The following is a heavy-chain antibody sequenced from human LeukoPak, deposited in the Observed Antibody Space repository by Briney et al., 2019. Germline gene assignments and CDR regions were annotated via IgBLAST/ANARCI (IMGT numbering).Heavy chain of an antibody. V-gene: IGHV3-48*03. Sequence: GALRLSCAASGFTFSSYEMNWVRQAPGKGLEWVSYISSSGSTIYYADSVKGRFTISRDNAKNSLYLQMNSLRAEDTAVYYCAELGITMTGGVWGKGTTVTISS. CDR2: ISSSGSTI. CDR1: GFTFSSYE. J-gene: IGHJ6*04. CDR3: AELGITMTGGV. D-gene: IGHD3-10*02.